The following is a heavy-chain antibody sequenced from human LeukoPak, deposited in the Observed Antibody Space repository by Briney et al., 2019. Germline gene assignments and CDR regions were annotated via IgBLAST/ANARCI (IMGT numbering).Heavy chain of an antibody. CDR1: GYTFTTYG. CDR2: ISTSKGNT. V-gene: IGHV1-18*01. Sequence: ASVKVSCKASGYTFTTYGVSWVRQAPGQGLEWMEWISTSKGNTNYAQKFQGRVTMTTDTSTSTAYMELRSLRSDDTAIYYCARREAGDYWGQRTLVTVSS. CDR3: ARREAGDY. D-gene: IGHD3-10*01. J-gene: IGHJ4*02.